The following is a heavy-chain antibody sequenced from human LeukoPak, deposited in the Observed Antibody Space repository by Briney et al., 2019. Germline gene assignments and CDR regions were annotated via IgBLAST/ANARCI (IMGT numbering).Heavy chain of an antibody. V-gene: IGHV4-59*08. CDR1: GGSISSYY. CDR2: IYYSGST. D-gene: IGHD1-1*01. J-gene: IGHJ2*01. Sequence: SETLSLTCTVSGGSISSYYWSWIRQPPGKGLEWIGYIYYSGSTNYNPSLKSRVTISVDTSKNQFSLKLSSVTAADTAVYYCARHERVPYWYFDLWGRGTLVTVSS. CDR3: ARHERVPYWYFDL.